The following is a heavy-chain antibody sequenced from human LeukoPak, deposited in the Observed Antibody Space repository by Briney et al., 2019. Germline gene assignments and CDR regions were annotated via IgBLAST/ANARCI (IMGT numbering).Heavy chain of an antibody. CDR3: QRAAYEILTGWIGGFDY. J-gene: IGHJ4*02. Sequence: PGGSLRLSCAASGFTFSSYGMHLVRQAPGKWLEWVAVIWYDGSNKYYADSVKGRFTISRDNSKNTLYLQMNSLRAEDTVVYYWQRAAYEILTGWIGGFDYWGQGTLVTVSS. CDR2: IWYDGSNK. CDR1: GFTFSSYG. V-gene: IGHV3-33*01. D-gene: IGHD3-9*01.